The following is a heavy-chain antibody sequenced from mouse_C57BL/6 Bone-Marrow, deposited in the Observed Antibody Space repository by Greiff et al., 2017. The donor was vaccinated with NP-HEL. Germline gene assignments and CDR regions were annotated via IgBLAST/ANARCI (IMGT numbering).Heavy chain of an antibody. V-gene: IGHV5-17*01. Sequence: EVMLVESGGGLVKPGGSLKLSCAASGFTFSDYGMHWVRQAPEKGLEWVAYISSGSSTNYYADTMKGRFTISRDNAKNTLFLQMTSLRSEDTAMYYCARVYYGSSYPYYFDYWGQGTTLTVSS. CDR3: ARVYYGSSYPYYFDY. J-gene: IGHJ2*01. D-gene: IGHD1-1*01. CDR1: GFTFSDYG. CDR2: ISSGSSTN.